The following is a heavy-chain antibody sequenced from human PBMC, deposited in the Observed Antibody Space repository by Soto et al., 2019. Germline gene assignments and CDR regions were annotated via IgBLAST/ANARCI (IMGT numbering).Heavy chain of an antibody. V-gene: IGHV3-74*01. J-gene: IGHJ6*02. CDR1: GFTFSSYW. CDR2: INSDGSST. D-gene: IGHD3-22*01. CDR3: ARAFYYDSSGYCTLRACRLLYFYGMDV. Sequence: PGGSLRLSCAASGFTFSSYWMHWVRQAPGKGLVWVSRINSDGSSTSYADSVKGRFTISRDNAKNTLYLQMTRLRAEDTAVYYCARAFYYDSSGYCTLRACRLLYFYGMDVWRQRPTVNVSS.